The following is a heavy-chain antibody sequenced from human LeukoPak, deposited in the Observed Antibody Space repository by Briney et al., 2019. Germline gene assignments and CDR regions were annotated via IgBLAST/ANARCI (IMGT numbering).Heavy chain of an antibody. J-gene: IGHJ4*02. CDR3: ARVHGDYLDY. CDR1: GGSISSYY. V-gene: IGHV4-59*01. CDR2: IYYSGST. D-gene: IGHD4-17*01. Sequence: PSETLSITCTVSGGSISSYYWSWIRQPPGKGLEWIGYIYYSGSTNYNPSLKSRVTISVDTSKNQFSLKLSSVTAADTAVYYCARVHGDYLDYWGQGTLVTVSS.